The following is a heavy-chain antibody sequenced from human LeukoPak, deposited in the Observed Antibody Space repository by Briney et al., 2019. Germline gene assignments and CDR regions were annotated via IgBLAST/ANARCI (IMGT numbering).Heavy chain of an antibody. CDR1: GYTFTRYG. CDR3: AREASGAPGTREFDY. V-gene: IGHV1-18*01. Sequence: ASVTVSCTASGYTFTRYGISWVRQAPGQGLEWMGWISGYNGNTKYAQKVQGRVTMTTDTSTSTAYMELRSLRSDDTAVYYCAREASGAPGTREFDYWGQGTLVTVSS. D-gene: IGHD6-13*01. CDR2: ISGYNGNT. J-gene: IGHJ4*02.